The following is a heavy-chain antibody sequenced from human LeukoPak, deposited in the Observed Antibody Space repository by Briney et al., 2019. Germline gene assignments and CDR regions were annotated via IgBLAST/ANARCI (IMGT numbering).Heavy chain of an antibody. V-gene: IGHV1-2*02. Sequence: ASVKVSCKASGYTFTGYYMRWVRQAPGQGLEWMGWINPNSGGTNYAQKFQGRVTVTRDTSISTAYMELSRLRSDDTAVYYCATVTSSSWGNWFDPWGQGTLVTVSS. CDR2: INPNSGGT. D-gene: IGHD6-13*01. J-gene: IGHJ5*02. CDR3: ATVTSSSWGNWFDP. CDR1: GYTFTGYY.